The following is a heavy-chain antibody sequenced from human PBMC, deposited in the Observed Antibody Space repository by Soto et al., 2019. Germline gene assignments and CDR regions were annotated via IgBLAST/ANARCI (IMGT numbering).Heavy chain of an antibody. CDR2: IYYSGST. D-gene: IGHD3-9*01. CDR3: ASHRATEYFDHLNIFDY. V-gene: IGHV4-39*01. Sequence: SETLDLTCTVSGGSISSSSDYWGWISQPPGKGLEWIGSIYYSGSTYYNPSLKSRVTISVDTSKNQFSLKLSSVTAADTAVYYCASHRATEYFDHLNIFDYWGQGTLVTVSS. J-gene: IGHJ4*02. CDR1: GGSISSSSDY.